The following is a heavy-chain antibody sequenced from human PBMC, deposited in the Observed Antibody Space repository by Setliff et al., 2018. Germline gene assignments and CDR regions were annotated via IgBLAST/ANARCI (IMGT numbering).Heavy chain of an antibody. V-gene: IGHV2-5*02. D-gene: IGHD3-22*01. Sequence: SGPTLVNPTQTLTLTCTFSGFSLSTYGVSVGWIRQPPGKALEWLALIYWDDGKRYSPSLKSRVTITKDTSKNQVVLTMTGMDPVDAATYYCARTFYYDDSGSNRLLYYFDYWGQGALVTVSS. CDR1: GFSLSTYGVS. J-gene: IGHJ4*02. CDR3: ARTFYYDDSGSNRLLYYFDY. CDR2: IYWDDGK.